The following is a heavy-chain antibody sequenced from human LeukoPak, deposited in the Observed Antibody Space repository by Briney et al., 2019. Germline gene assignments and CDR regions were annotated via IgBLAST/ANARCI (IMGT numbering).Heavy chain of an antibody. CDR3: ARGDFIMITFGGVIVDPPDI. CDR2: IYYSGST. V-gene: IGHV4-31*03. CDR1: GGSISSGGYY. Sequence: SQTLSLTCTVSGGSISSGGYYWSWIRQHPGEGLEWIGYIYYSGSTYYNPSLKSRVTISVDTSKNQFSLKLSSVTAADTAVYYCARGDFIMITFGGVIVDPPDIWGQGTMVTVSS. J-gene: IGHJ3*02. D-gene: IGHD3-16*02.